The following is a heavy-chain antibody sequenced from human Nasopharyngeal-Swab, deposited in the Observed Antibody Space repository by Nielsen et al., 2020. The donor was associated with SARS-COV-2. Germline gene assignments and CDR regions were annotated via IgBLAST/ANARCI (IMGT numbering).Heavy chain of an antibody. J-gene: IGHJ4*02. CDR1: GYTFTGYY. Sequence: ASVKVSCQASGYTFTGYYMHWVRQAPGQGLEWMGRINPNSGGTNYAQKFQGRVTMTRDTSIGTAYMELSRLRSDDTAVYYCAGDSRIAVAGMGPVGYWGQGTLVTVSS. CDR2: INPNSGGT. D-gene: IGHD6-19*01. V-gene: IGHV1-2*06. CDR3: AGDSRIAVAGMGPVGY.